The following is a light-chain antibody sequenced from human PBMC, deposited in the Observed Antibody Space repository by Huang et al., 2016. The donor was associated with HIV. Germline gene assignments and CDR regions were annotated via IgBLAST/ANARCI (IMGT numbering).Light chain of an antibody. J-gene: IGKJ1*01. CDR2: GAS. Sequence: IVMTQSPATLSVSPGEGATLSCRASQSVGSNLAWYQQRSGQAPRLLIYGASTRATGVPVRFSGRGSGTDFTLTSSGPQSEDSAVYYCQQYSDRPPWTFGQGTKVE. V-gene: IGKV3-15*01. CDR3: QQYSDRPPWT. CDR1: QSVGSN.